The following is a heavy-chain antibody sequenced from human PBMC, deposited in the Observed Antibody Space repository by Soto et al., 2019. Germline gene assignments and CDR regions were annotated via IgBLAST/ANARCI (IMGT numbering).Heavy chain of an antibody. CDR1: GYTFSSYG. Sequence: ASVKVSCKASGYTFSSYGISWVRQAPGQGLEWMGWISAYNGNTNYEQKLQGRVTITADKSTSTAYMELSSLRSEDTAVYYCARGVYCSGGSCYPFDYWGQGTLVTVSS. CDR2: ISAYNGNT. V-gene: IGHV1-18*01. CDR3: ARGVYCSGGSCYPFDY. J-gene: IGHJ4*02. D-gene: IGHD2-15*01.